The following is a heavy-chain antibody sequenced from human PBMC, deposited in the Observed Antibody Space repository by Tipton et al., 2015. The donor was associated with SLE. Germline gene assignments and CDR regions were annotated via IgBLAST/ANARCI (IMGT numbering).Heavy chain of an antibody. Sequence: SLRLSCAVSGGSISSSNWWSWVRQPPGKGLEFIGEIYHSGSTNYSPSLKSRVNISVDKSKNQLSLKLTSVTAADTAVYYCARSGFGDWAYYYGMDVWGQGTTVTVSS. CDR1: GGSISSSNW. D-gene: IGHD3-10*01. CDR2: IYHSGST. V-gene: IGHV4-4*02. J-gene: IGHJ6*02. CDR3: ARSGFGDWAYYYGMDV.